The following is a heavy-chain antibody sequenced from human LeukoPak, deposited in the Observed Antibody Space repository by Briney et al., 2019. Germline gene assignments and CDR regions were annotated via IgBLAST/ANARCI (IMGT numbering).Heavy chain of an antibody. J-gene: IGHJ4*02. CDR3: ARDRRWGVTTLNFDY. CDR1: GYTFTSYY. V-gene: IGHV1-46*01. Sequence: ASVKVSCKASGYTFTSYYMHWVRQAPGQGLEWMGIINPSGGSTSYAQKFQGRVTMTRDTSTSTVYMELSSLRSEDTAVYYCARDRRWGVTTLNFDYWGQGTLVTVSS. CDR2: INPSGGST. D-gene: IGHD4-17*01.